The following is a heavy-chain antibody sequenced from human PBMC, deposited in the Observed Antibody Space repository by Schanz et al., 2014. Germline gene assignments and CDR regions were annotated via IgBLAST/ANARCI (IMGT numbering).Heavy chain of an antibody. V-gene: IGHV3-48*03. D-gene: IGHD3-22*01. CDR2: IDGRGITT. Sequence: EVQLVESGGGLAQPGGSLRLSCAVSGFTFSNCDMTWVRQAPGKGLEWVAIIDGRGITTFYADSVKGRFTISRDNAKNSMYLQMNSLRVEDTAVYYCARVGIEGSSGRKTDYWGQGTLVTVSS. CDR3: ARVGIEGSSGRKTDY. CDR1: GFTFSNCD. J-gene: IGHJ4*02.